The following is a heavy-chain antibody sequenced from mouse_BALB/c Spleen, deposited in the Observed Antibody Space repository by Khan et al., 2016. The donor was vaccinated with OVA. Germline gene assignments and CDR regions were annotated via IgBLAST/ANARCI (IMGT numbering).Heavy chain of an antibody. Sequence: EVQLQESGPGLVKPSQSLSLTCTVTGYSITSGYAWNWIRQFPGNKLEWMGYISYSGVTSYTPSLTSRLSNTRDTSKNQFFLQLNSGTTEDTATYDSARGNYYGYYFDYWGQGTTLTVSS. J-gene: IGHJ2*01. V-gene: IGHV3-2*02. CDR2: ISYSGVT. CDR1: GYSITSGYA. D-gene: IGHD1-1*01. CDR3: ARGNYYGYYFDY.